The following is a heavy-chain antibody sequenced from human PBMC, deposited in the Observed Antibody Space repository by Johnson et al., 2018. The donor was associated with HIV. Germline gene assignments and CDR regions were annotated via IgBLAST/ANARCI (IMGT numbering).Heavy chain of an antibody. J-gene: IGHJ3*02. V-gene: IGHV3-NL1*01. CDR3: AKGDGYNYAFDI. CDR2: TVISGHSK. CDR1: GFSFSGYG. D-gene: IGHD5-24*01. Sequence: QMLLVESGGGLVKPGGSLRLSCVASGFSFSGYGMHWVRQAPGKGLEWVSRTVISGHSKYYADSVKGRFTISRDNSKATLYLQRNSLRAEDTAVYYCAKGDGYNYAFDIWGQGTMVTVSS.